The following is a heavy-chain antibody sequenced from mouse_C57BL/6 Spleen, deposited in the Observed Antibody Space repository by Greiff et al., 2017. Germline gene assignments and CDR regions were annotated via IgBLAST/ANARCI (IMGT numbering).Heavy chain of an antibody. CDR3: AREDDYDGGNWYFDV. V-gene: IGHV1-18*01. CDR2: INPNNGGT. Sequence: EVQVVESGPELVKPGASVKIPCKASGYTFTDYNMDWVKQSHGKSLEWIGDINPNNGGTIYNQKFKGKATLTVDKSSSTAYMELRSLTSEDTAVYYCAREDDYDGGNWYFDVWGTGTTVTVSS. J-gene: IGHJ1*03. CDR1: GYTFTDYN. D-gene: IGHD2-4*01.